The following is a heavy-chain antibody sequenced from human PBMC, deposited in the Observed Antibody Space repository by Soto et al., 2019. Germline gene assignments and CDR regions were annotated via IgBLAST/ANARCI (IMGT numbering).Heavy chain of an antibody. CDR1: GFTFSSYW. V-gene: IGHV3-74*01. CDR2: INSDGSST. J-gene: IGHJ6*03. Sequence: PGGSLRLSCAASGFTFSSYWMHWVRQAPGKGLVWVSRINSDGSSTSYADSVKGRFTISRDNAKNTLYLQMNSLRAEDTAVYYCARDPTYYDFWSGYYASRYMDVWGKGTTVTVSS. CDR3: ARDPTYYDFWSGYYASRYMDV. D-gene: IGHD3-3*01.